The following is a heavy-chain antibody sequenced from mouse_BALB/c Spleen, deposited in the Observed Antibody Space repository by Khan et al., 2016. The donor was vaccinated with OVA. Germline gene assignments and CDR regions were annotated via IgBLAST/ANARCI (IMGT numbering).Heavy chain of an antibody. CDR3: ARQPYYHYNIMDY. V-gene: IGHV2-6-1*01. Sequence: QVQLKQSGPGLVAPSQSLSITCTISGFSLTNYGVHWVRQPPGKGLEWLVVIWSDGSTTYNSALKSSLTISNDNSKSQVFLKMNSLQTDDTAMYFCARQPYYHYNIMDYWGQGTSVTVSS. CDR1: GFSLTNYG. D-gene: IGHD2-10*01. CDR2: IWSDGST. J-gene: IGHJ4*01.